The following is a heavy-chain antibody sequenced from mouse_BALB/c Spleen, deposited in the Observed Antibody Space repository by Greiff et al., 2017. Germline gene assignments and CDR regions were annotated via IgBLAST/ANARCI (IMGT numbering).Heavy chain of an antibody. D-gene: IGHD2-2*01. CDR1: GYAFTNYL. CDR3: ARGYDGFDY. V-gene: IGHV1-54*01. J-gene: IGHJ2*01. Sequence: VQLQQSGPELVRPGTSVKVSCKASGYAFTNYLIEWVKQRPGQGLEWIGVINPGSGGTNYNEKFKGKATLTADKSSSTAYMQLSSLTSDDSAVYFCARGYDGFDYWGQGTTLTVSS. CDR2: INPGSGGT.